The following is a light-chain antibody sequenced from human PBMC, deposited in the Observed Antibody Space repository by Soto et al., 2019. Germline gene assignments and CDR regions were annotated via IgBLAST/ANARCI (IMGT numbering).Light chain of an antibody. V-gene: IGKV3-15*01. J-gene: IGKJ5*01. CDR1: QSVSSN. Sequence: EIVMTQSPATLSVSPGERATLSCRASQSVSSNLAWYQQKPGQAPRLLIYGASTRATGIPASFSGSGSGTEFTLTISSMQSEYFAVYYCQQYNNWPPITFGQGTRMEIK. CDR3: QQYNNWPPIT. CDR2: GAS.